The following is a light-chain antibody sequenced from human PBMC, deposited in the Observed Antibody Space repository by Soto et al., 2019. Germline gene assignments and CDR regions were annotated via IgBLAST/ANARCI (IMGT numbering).Light chain of an antibody. J-gene: IGKJ5*01. CDR1: QTVNNNY. Sequence: ELVLTQSPGTLSLSPGERATLSCRASQTVNNNYLAWYQQIPGQAPRLLISGASGRATGTPDRFSGSASGTDFTLTIGRLEPEDFAMYYCQHYGGSYTFGQGTRLEIK. CDR2: GAS. V-gene: IGKV3-20*01. CDR3: QHYGGSYT.